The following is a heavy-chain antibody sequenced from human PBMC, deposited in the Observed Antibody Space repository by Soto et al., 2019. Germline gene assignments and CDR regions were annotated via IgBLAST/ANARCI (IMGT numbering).Heavy chain of an antibody. V-gene: IGHV4-59*01. D-gene: IGHD3-9*01. CDR3: ASSILTGYYSY. CDR1: GGSISSYY. CDR2: IYYSGST. J-gene: IGHJ4*02. Sequence: PSETLSLTCTVSGGSISSYYWIWIRQPPGKGLEWIGYIYYSGSTNYNPSLKSRVTISVDTSKNQFSLKLSSVTAADTAVYYCASSILTGYYSYWGQGTLVTV.